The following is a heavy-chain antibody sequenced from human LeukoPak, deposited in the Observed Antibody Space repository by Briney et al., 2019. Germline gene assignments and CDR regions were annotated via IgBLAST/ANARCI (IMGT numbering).Heavy chain of an antibody. CDR3: ARGAPHMVRGVIRDY. D-gene: IGHD3-10*01. V-gene: IGHV4-38-2*02. CDR1: GYSISSGYY. Sequence: MLSETLSLTCTVSGYSISSGYYWGWIRQPPGKGLEWIGSIYYSGSTYYNPSLKSRVTISVDTSKNQFSLKLSSVTAADTAVYYCARGAPHMVRGVIRDYWGQGTLVTVSS. J-gene: IGHJ4*02. CDR2: IYYSGST.